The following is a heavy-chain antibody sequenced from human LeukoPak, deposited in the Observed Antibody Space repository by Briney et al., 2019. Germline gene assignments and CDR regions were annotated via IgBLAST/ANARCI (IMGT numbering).Heavy chain of an antibody. D-gene: IGHD3-22*01. CDR3: AADVPESSGYPFDY. CDR1: GFIFGNAW. J-gene: IGHJ4*02. CDR2: IKSEGSGGTT. V-gene: IGHV3-15*01. Sequence: GGSLRLSCAASGFIFGNAWMTWVRQAPGKGLEWVAHIKSEGSGGTTKYAAPVKGRFTISRDDSTNTLSPQMNSLKTEDTALYYCAADVPESSGYPFDYWGQGALVTVSS.